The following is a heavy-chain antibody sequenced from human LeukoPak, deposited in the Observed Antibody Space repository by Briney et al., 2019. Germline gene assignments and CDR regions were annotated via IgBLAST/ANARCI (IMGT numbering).Heavy chain of an antibody. D-gene: IGHD1-26*01. CDR3: ARDLLGWELHYFDY. CDR1: GFTFSDYY. J-gene: IGHJ4*02. Sequence: PGGSLRLSCAASGFTFSDYYMSWIRQAPGKGLEWVSYISSSGSSIYYAVSVKGRFTISRDNAKNSLYLQMNSLRAEDTAVYYCARDLLGWELHYFDYWGQGTLVTVSS. V-gene: IGHV3-11*04. CDR2: ISSSGSSI.